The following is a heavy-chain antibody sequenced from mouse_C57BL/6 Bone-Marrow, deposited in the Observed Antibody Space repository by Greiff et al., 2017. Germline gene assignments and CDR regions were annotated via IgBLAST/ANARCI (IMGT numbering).Heavy chain of an antibody. J-gene: IGHJ3*01. CDR1: GYTFTSYW. CDR2: IYRGSGST. Sequence: QVQLQQPGAGLVKPGASVKMSCKASGYTFTSYWITWVKQRPGQGLEWIGDIYRGSGSTNYNEKFKSKATLTVDTSASTAYMQLSSLTSEDSAVYYCARGGLAYWGQGTLVTVSA. CDR3: ARGGLAY. V-gene: IGHV1-55*01.